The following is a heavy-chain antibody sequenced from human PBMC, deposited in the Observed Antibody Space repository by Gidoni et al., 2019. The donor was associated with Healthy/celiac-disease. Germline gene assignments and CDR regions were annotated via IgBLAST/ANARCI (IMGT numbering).Heavy chain of an antibody. V-gene: IGHV4-39*01. Sequence: QLQLQESGPGLVKPSETLSLTCTVSGGSISSSSYYWGWIRQPPGKGLEWIGSIYYSGSTYYNPSLKSRVTISVDTSKNQFSLKLSSVTAADTAVYYCARLGYYDSSGYSVDYYYGMDVWGQGTTVTVSS. CDR2: IYYSGST. J-gene: IGHJ6*02. D-gene: IGHD3-22*01. CDR3: ARLGYYDSSGYSVDYYYGMDV. CDR1: GGSISSSSYY.